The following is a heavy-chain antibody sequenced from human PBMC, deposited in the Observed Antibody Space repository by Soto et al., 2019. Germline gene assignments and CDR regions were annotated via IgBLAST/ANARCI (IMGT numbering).Heavy chain of an antibody. CDR3: ARESVRASRYAYYGIYV. CDR1: ALTCSSYT. V-gene: IGHV3-21*01. D-gene: IGHD5-12*01. CDR2: IGTSSSYM. J-gene: IGHJ6*04. Sequence: GWSLTLSCAASALTCSSYTVDLVRQAPGRRLEWVSSIGTSSSYMYYADSVKGRFTISRDNAKNSLFLQMNSLRADDTAVYYCARESVRASRYAYYGIYVWGEGTTVTVSS.